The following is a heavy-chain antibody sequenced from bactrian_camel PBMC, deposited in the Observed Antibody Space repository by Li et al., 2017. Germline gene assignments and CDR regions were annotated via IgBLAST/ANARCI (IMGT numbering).Heavy chain of an antibody. CDR2: IDSDGSNT. J-gene: IGHJ4*01. Sequence: HVQLVESGGGSVQAGGSLTLSCAASGFTFSSYYMSWVRQAPGKGLEWVSNIDSDGSNTYHADSVKARFTISRDNAKNTVYLQMNSLKSEDTALYSCAAGLRERTWAYWGQGTQVTVS. CDR1: GFTFSSYY. CDR3: AAGLRERTWAY. V-gene: IGHV3-2*01.